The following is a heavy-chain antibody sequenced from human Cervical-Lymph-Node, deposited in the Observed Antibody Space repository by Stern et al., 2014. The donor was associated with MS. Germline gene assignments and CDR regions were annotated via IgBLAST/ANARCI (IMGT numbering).Heavy chain of an antibody. J-gene: IGHJ6*02. CDR1: GYSFPAFN. D-gene: IGHD6-13*01. CDR3: ATHGGSSFQMDV. V-gene: IGHV1-2*06. Sequence: QVQLVESGAEVKKPGASVKVSCKASGYSFPAFNTHWVRQAPGQGLEWMGRISPHTGGARYAEKFQGRVTMTRDTSITTAYMELDRLTSDDTAVYYCATHGGSSFQMDVWGQGTTVTVSS. CDR2: ISPHTGGA.